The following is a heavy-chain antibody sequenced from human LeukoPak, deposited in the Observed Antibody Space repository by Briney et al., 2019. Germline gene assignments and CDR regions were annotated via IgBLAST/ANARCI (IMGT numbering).Heavy chain of an antibody. J-gene: IGHJ4*02. CDR3: AKEYYYDSSGYIDY. D-gene: IGHD3-22*01. CDR2: ISYDGSNK. CDR1: GFTFSSYG. V-gene: IGHV3-30*18. Sequence: GGSLRLSCAASGFTFSSYGMHWVRQAPGKGLEWVAVISYDGSNKYYADSVKGRFTISRDNSKNTLYLQMNSLRAEDTAVYYCAKEYYYDSSGYIDYWGQGTLVTVSS.